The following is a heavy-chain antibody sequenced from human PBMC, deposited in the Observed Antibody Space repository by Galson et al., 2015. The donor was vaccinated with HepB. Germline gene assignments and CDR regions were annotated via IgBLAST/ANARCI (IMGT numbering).Heavy chain of an antibody. CDR1: GHTFIGYY. D-gene: IGHD6-19*01. V-gene: IGHV1-2*06. CDR3: AREAAYSSGWPFGY. Sequence: SVKVSCKASGHTFIGYYMHWVRQAPGQGLEWMGRINPNSGGTNYAQKFQGRVTMTLDTSISTAYMELSRLRSDDTAVYYCAREAAYSSGWPFGYWGQGTLVTVSS. CDR2: INPNSGGT. J-gene: IGHJ4*02.